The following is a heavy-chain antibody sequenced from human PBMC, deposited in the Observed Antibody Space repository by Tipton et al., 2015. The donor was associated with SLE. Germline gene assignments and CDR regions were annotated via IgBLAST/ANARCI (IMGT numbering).Heavy chain of an antibody. CDR3: ARSPRVLVVYAPRGFDY. D-gene: IGHD2-8*02. V-gene: IGHV4-61*02. CDR1: GGSITNDNHY. Sequence: TLSLTCTVSGGSITNDNHYWSWIRQPAGKGLEWIGRIYASGSTYYNPSLKSRVTISVDTSKNQFSLKLSSVTAADTAVYYCARSPRVLVVYAPRGFDYWGQGTLVTVSS. J-gene: IGHJ4*02. CDR2: IYASGST.